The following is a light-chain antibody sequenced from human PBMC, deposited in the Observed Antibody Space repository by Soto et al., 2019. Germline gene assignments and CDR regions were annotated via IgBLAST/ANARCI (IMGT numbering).Light chain of an antibody. Sequence: KMTQSPSALSAYEGDRVTITCRASQSISTYLNWYHQKPGKAPDLLVYAASSLKSGVPSRFSGSGSGTHFTLTITGLQPADFATYYCQQNFSIPITFGQGRLL. J-gene: IGKJ5*01. CDR3: QQNFSIPIT. V-gene: IGKV1-39*01. CDR1: QSISTY. CDR2: AAS.